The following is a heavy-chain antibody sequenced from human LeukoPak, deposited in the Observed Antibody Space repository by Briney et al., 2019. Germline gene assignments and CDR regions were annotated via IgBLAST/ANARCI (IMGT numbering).Heavy chain of an antibody. CDR2: MNPNSGDT. Sequence: GASVTVSCKASGYTFTSYDINWVRQAPGQGLEWMGWMNPNSGDTGYPQKFQGRVTMTRDTSISTAYMELSRLRSDDTAVYYCARDLRYCSSTSCSDSFDYWGQGTLVTVSS. D-gene: IGHD2-2*01. J-gene: IGHJ4*02. CDR3: ARDLRYCSSTSCSDSFDY. V-gene: IGHV1-8*01. CDR1: GYTFTSYD.